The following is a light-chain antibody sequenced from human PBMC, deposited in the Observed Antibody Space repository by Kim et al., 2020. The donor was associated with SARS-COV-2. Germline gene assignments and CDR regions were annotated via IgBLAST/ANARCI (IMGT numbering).Light chain of an antibody. CDR3: QQYNFWPPYT. Sequence: EIVLTQSPGTLSLSPGERATLSCRASQSVSSSYLAWYQHKPGQAPRLLIYGASSRATGIPDRFSGSGSGTEFTLTISSLQSEDFAVYYCQQYNFWPPYTFGQGTKLEI. J-gene: IGKJ2*01. V-gene: IGKV3-20*01. CDR2: GAS. CDR1: QSVSSSY.